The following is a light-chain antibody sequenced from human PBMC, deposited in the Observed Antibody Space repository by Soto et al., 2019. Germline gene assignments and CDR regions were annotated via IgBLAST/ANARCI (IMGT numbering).Light chain of an antibody. V-gene: IGKV3-20*01. CDR3: QQYGSSVT. J-gene: IGKJ1*01. Sequence: EIVLTQSPGTLSLSPGERATLSCRASQSIRSHYLAWYQQKPGQAPRLLISGAHNRAPGIPDRFSGSESGTDFTLRISRLEPEDFAVYYCQQYGSSVTFVQGTKVEIK. CDR2: GAH. CDR1: QSIRSHY.